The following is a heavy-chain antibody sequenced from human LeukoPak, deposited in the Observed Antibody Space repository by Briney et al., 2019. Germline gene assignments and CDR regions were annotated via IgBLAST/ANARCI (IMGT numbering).Heavy chain of an antibody. J-gene: IGHJ5*02. Sequence: GASVKVSCKASGYTFTGYYMHWVRQAPGQGLEWMGWINPNSGGTNYAQKFQGRVTMTTDTSISTAYMELSRLRSDDTAVYYCARARGYCSSTSCYKNWFDPWGQGTLVTVSS. D-gene: IGHD2-2*02. CDR2: INPNSGGT. CDR3: ARARGYCSSTSCYKNWFDP. CDR1: GYTFTGYY. V-gene: IGHV1-2*02.